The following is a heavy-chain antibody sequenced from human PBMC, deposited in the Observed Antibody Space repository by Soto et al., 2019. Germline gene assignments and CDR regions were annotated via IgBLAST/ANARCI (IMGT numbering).Heavy chain of an antibody. CDR3: ARGTYFDY. D-gene: IGHD1-1*01. V-gene: IGHV1-18*01. CDR1: GYIMTTYG. Sequence: QVQLVQSGTEVKKPGASVKVSCKASGYIMTTYGVSWVRQAPGQGLEWVGWISAYNDHTNYAQKFQGRVTMTTDTSTSTAYMELRSLRSDDTAVYYCARGTYFDYWGQGTLVPVSS. CDR2: ISAYNDHT. J-gene: IGHJ4*02.